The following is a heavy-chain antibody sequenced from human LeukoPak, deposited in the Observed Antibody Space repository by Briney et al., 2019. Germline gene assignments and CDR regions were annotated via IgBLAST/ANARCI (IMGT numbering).Heavy chain of an antibody. V-gene: IGHV4-59*12. D-gene: IGHD2-2*01. CDR3: ARENIVVVPAAKENWFDP. CDR2: IHYTGGT. Sequence: SETLSLTCTVSGGSISGYYWIWIRQPPGKGLEWIGYIHYTGGTTYNPSLKSRLTISVDTSKNHSSLKLSSVTAADTAVYYCARENIVVVPAAKENWFDPWGQGTLVTVSS. J-gene: IGHJ5*02. CDR1: GGSISGYY.